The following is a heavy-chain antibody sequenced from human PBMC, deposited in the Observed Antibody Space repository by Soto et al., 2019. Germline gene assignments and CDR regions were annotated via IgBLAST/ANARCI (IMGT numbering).Heavy chain of an antibody. V-gene: IGHV4-31*03. J-gene: IGHJ3*02. CDR2: IYYSGST. Sequence: QVQLQESGPGLVKPSQTLSLTCTVSGGSISSGGYYWSWIRQHPGKGLEWIGYIYYSGSTYYNPSLKRRVTISVDTSKNQFSLKLSSVTAADTAVYYCAIWRLHYGDYSRAFDIWGQGTMVTVSS. CDR3: AIWRLHYGDYSRAFDI. D-gene: IGHD4-17*01. CDR1: GGSISSGGYY.